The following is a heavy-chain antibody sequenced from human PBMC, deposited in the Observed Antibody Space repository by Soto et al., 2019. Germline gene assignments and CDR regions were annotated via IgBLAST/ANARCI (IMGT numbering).Heavy chain of an antibody. J-gene: IGHJ5*02. CDR1: GFTFSTYG. V-gene: IGHV3-33*01. Sequence: GGSRRLSCAASGFTFSTYGMHWVRQAPGKGLQWVAIIWYDGSNKYYADSVKGRFTISRDDSKNTLYMQMNSLRVEDTAVYFCARDASAYDGGWYPRGFDPWGQGTLVTVSS. CDR3: ARDASAYDGGWYPRGFDP. CDR2: IWYDGSNK. D-gene: IGHD6-19*01.